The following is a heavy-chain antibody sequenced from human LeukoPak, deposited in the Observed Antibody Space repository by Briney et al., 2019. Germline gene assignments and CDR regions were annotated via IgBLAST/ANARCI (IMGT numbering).Heavy chain of an antibody. J-gene: IGHJ3*02. CDR2: IRYDGNKK. V-gene: IGHV3-30*02. CDR3: AKGPYCSSTSCYTTGAFDI. CDR1: KFTFGNYG. D-gene: IGHD2-2*02. Sequence: GGSLRLSCVASKFTFGNYGMHWVRQTPGKGLEWVAFIRYDGNKKDYADSVKGRFTISRDNSKNTLYVQMSSLRTEDTAVYYCAKGPYCSSTSCYTTGAFDIWGQGTMVTVSS.